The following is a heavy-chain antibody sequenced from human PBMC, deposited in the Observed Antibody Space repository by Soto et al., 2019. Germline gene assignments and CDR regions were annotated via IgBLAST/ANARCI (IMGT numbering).Heavy chain of an antibody. CDR3: ARTIFRDGYSGLFDY. CDR1: GYTFTSYA. D-gene: IGHD6-25*01. J-gene: IGHJ4*02. V-gene: IGHV1-3*01. Sequence: ASVKVSCKASGYTFTSYAMHCVRQAPGQRLEWMGWINAGNGNTKYSQKFQGRVTITRDTSASTAYMELSSLRSEDTAVYYCARTIFRDGYSGLFDYWVQGTLVTVSS. CDR2: INAGNGNT.